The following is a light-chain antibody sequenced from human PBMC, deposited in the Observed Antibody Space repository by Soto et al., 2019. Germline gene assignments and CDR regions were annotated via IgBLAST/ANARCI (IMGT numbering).Light chain of an antibody. CDR1: HDISNY. Sequence: DIQMTQSPSSLSASVGDRVTITCRASHDISNYLEWYQQKPGKVPKLLIYVASTLQSGVPSRFSGSGSGTDFILTINSLQPEDVETYYCQSYNSDPITFGPGTRLEIK. J-gene: IGKJ5*01. CDR3: QSYNSDPIT. CDR2: VAS. V-gene: IGKV1-27*01.